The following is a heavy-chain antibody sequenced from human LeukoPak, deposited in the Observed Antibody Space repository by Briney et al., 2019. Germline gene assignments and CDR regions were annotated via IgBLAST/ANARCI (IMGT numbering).Heavy chain of an antibody. Sequence: GGSLRLSCAASGFTFDDYGMNWVRQAPGKGLEWVSGINWNGGSTGYADSVKGRFTISRDNAKNSLYLQMNSLRAEDTALYYCAQMGYCSSTSCYTGFDYWGQGTLVTVSS. CDR2: INWNGGST. CDR3: AQMGYCSSTSCYTGFDY. D-gene: IGHD2-2*02. CDR1: GFTFDDYG. J-gene: IGHJ4*02. V-gene: IGHV3-20*04.